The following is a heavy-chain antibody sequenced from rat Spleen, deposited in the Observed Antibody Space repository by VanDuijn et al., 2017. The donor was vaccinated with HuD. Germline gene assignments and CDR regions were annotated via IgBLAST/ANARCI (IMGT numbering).Heavy chain of an antibody. V-gene: IGHV5-27*01. CDR2: ISTGGGST. CDR1: GFTFSNYY. Sequence: EVQLVESGGGLVQPGRSLKLSCAASGFTFSNYYMAWVRQAPTKGLEWVAYISTGGGSTYYRDSVKGRFTISRDNAKSTLYLQMDSLRSEDTATYYCTTALYNNWYFDYWGQGVMVTVSS. CDR3: TTALYNNWYFDY. D-gene: IGHD1-10*01. J-gene: IGHJ2*01.